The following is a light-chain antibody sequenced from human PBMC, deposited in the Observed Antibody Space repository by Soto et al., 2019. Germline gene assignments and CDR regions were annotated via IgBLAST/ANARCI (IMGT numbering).Light chain of an antibody. CDR2: EVS. Sequence: QSALTQPAPVSGSPGQSITISCTGTSSDVGAYNSVSWYQQYPGKAPKLMMYEVSNRPSGVSDRFSGSKSGNTASLTISGLQTGDEADYYCSSYRSSSTYVFGTGTKLTVL. CDR3: SSYRSSSTYV. V-gene: IGLV2-14*01. J-gene: IGLJ1*01. CDR1: SSDVGAYNS.